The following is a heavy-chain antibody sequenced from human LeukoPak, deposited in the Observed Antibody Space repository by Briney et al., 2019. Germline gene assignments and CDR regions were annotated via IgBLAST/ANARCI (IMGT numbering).Heavy chain of an antibody. CDR3: ARGGGNFDS. J-gene: IGHJ4*02. Sequence: LPGGSLRLSCAASGFSLSDYWMSWVRQAPGTGLEWVATIKPDASDKYYVDSVKGRFTISRDNAKNSLYLQMNSLRAEDMAIYYCARGGGNFDSWGQGSLVTVSS. CDR2: IKPDASDK. V-gene: IGHV3-7*01. D-gene: IGHD2-15*01. CDR1: GFSLSDYW.